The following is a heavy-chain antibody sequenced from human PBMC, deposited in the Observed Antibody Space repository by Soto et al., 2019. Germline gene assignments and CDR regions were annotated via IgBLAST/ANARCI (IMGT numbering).Heavy chain of an antibody. J-gene: IGHJ4*02. D-gene: IGHD3-9*01. CDR1: GGSISSSSYY. CDR2: IYYSGTT. Sequence: SETLSLTCTVSGGSISSSSYYWGWIRQPPGKGLEWIGSIYYSGTTNYNPSLKSRVTIAVDTSKNQFYLKLNSVTAADTAVYYWANDILTGYYPIGPVNYWGQGALVTVSS. V-gene: IGHV4-39*01. CDR3: ANDILTGYYPIGPVNY.